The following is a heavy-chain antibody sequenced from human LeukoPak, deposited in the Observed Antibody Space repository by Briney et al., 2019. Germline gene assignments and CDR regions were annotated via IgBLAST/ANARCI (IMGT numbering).Heavy chain of an antibody. Sequence: GGSLRLSCAASGFTFSSYWMNWARQAPGKGLEWVASINHNGNVNYYVDSVKGRFTISRDNAKNSLYLQMSNLRAEDTAVYFCARGGGLDDWGQGATVTVSS. CDR3: ARGGGLDD. CDR2: INHNGNVN. J-gene: IGHJ6*02. D-gene: IGHD3-16*01. CDR1: GFTFSSYW. V-gene: IGHV3-7*03.